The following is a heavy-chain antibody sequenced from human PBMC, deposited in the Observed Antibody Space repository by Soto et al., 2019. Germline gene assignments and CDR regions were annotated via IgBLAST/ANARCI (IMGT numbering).Heavy chain of an antibody. CDR2: MYNTGST. V-gene: IGHV4-59*12. CDR1: GGSISRYY. Sequence: SETLSLTCTVSGGSISRYYWSWIRQPPGKGLEWIGYMYNTGSTVYNPPFKSRVTISVDTSKNQFSLKLSSVTAADTAVYYCARGPFSPFDYWGQGTLVTVSS. CDR3: ARGPFSPFDY. J-gene: IGHJ4*02.